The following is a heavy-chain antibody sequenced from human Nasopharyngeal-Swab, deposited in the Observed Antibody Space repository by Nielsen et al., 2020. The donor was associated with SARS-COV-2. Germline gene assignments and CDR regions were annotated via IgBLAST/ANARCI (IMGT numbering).Heavy chain of an antibody. CDR3: AREILDYYDSSGYYSPPIFYGMDV. CDR1: GFPVSSNY. D-gene: IGHD3-22*01. Sequence: GESLKISCAASGFPVSSNYMSWVRQAPGKGLEWVSVIYSGGSTYYADSVKGRFTISRDNSKNTLYLQMNSLRAEDTAVYYCAREILDYYDSSGYYSPPIFYGMDVWGQGTTVTVSS. CDR2: IYSGGST. V-gene: IGHV3-53*01. J-gene: IGHJ6*02.